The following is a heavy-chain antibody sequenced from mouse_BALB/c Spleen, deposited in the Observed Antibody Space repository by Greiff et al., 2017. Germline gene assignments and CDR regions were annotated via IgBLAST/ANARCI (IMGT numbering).Heavy chain of an antibody. CDR1: GYSITSDYA. Sequence: ESGPGLVKPSQSLSLTCTVTGYSITSDYAWNWIRQFPGNKLEWMGYISYSGSTSYNPSLKSRISITRDTSKNQFFLQLNSVTTEDTATYYCARRGYYGSSPGWFAYWGQGTLVTVSA. D-gene: IGHD1-1*01. J-gene: IGHJ3*01. CDR2: ISYSGST. V-gene: IGHV3-2*02. CDR3: ARRGYYGSSPGWFAY.